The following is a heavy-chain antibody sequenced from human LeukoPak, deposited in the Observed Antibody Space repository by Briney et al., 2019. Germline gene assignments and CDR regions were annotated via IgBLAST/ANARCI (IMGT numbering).Heavy chain of an antibody. V-gene: IGHV4-38-2*02. J-gene: IGHJ4*02. CDR1: GYSISSGYY. D-gene: IGHD3-3*01. CDR2: INHSGST. CDR3: ARGRITIFGVVTGGFDY. Sequence: SETLSLTCTVSGYSISSGYYWGWIRQPPGKGLEWIGEINHSGSTNYNPSLKSRVTISVDTSKNQFSLKLSSVTAADTAVYYCARGRITIFGVVTGGFDYWGQGTLVTVSS.